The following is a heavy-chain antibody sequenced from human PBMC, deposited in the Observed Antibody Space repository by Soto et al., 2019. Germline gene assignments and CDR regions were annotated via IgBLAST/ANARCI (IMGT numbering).Heavy chain of an antibody. Sequence: GGSLRLACAASNFTFSYAWMSWVRHAPGKGLEWVGRIKSTAYGGTTDYAAPVKGRVTISRDDSKNTLYLQMNSLRTEDTARYYCTTDDTSGYYFHYWGQGTLVTVS. D-gene: IGHD3-22*01. V-gene: IGHV3-15*01. CDR2: IKSTAYGGTT. CDR1: NFTFSYAW. J-gene: IGHJ4*02. CDR3: TTDDTSGYYFHY.